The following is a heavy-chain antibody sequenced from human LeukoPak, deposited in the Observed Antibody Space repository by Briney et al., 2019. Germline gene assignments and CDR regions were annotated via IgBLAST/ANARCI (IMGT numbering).Heavy chain of an antibody. CDR1: GGTFSSYA. Sequence: GASVKVSCKASGGTFSSYAISWVRQAPGQGLEWMGGIIPIFGTANYAQKFQGRVTITADESTSTAYMELSSLRFGDTAVYYCARFERGIGYYDSSGYQRPYAFDIWGQGTMVTVSS. V-gene: IGHV1-69*13. CDR3: ARFERGIGYYDSSGYQRPYAFDI. CDR2: IIPIFGTA. D-gene: IGHD3-22*01. J-gene: IGHJ3*02.